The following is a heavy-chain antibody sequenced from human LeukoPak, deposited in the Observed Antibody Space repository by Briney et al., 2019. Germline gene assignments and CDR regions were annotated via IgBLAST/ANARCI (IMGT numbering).Heavy chain of an antibody. Sequence: SETLSLTCTVAGASISNYYWTWIRQPAGKGLEWIGRMYSSGDTIYNPSLKSRFTMSGDTSKDQFPLTLRPVTAADTALYSSARTRTYYMDVWAKGTTVTVSS. CDR1: GASISNYY. V-gene: IGHV4-4*07. CDR3: ARTRTYYMDV. CDR2: MYSSGDT. J-gene: IGHJ6*03.